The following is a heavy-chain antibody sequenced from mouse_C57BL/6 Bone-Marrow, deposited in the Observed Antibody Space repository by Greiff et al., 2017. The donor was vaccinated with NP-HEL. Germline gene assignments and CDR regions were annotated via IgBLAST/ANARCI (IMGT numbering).Heavy chain of an antibody. V-gene: IGHV1-69*01. D-gene: IGHD2-5*01. CDR2: IDPSDSYT. J-gene: IGHJ1*03. CDR3: ARHYSNYGYWYFDV. CDR1: GYTFTSYW. Sequence: QVQLQQPGAELVMPGASVKLSCKASGYTFTSYWMHWVKQRPGQGLEWIGEIDPSDSYTNYNQKFKGKSTLTVDKSSSTAYMQLSSLTSEDSAVYYCARHYSNYGYWYFDVWGTGTTVTVSS.